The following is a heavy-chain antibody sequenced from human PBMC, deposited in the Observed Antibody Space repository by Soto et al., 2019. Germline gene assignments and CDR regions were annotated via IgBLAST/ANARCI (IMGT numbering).Heavy chain of an antibody. CDR3: VRHWGSSIAVRPPGD. J-gene: IGHJ4*02. CDR2: IFVGDSDT. Sequence: GESLKISCKGSGKFFSNYWIAWVRQMPGKGLEWMGVIFVGDSDTRYSPSFEGQVTISADKSISTVYLQWDSLKASDTAMYYCVRHWGSSIAVRPPGDWGQGTQVTVS. CDR1: GKFFSNYW. V-gene: IGHV5-51*01. D-gene: IGHD6-6*01.